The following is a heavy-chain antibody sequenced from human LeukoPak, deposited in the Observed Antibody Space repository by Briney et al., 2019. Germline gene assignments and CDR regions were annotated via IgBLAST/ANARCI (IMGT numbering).Heavy chain of an antibody. CDR1: GGTFSSYA. D-gene: IGHD3-22*01. Sequence: SVKVSCKASGGTFSSYAISWVRQAPGQGLEWMGGIIPIFGTANYAQKFQGRVTITADESTSTAYMELSSLRSEDTAVYYCARDAKYYYDSSGYPGAFDIWGQGTMVTVSS. CDR3: ARDAKYYYDSSGYPGAFDI. CDR2: IIPIFGTA. J-gene: IGHJ3*02. V-gene: IGHV1-69*01.